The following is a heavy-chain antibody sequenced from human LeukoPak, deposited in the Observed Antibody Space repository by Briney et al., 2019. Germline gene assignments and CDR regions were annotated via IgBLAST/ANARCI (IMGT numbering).Heavy chain of an antibody. CDR1: GFTFSSYA. V-gene: IGHV3-30*04. CDR3: ARDRYLLSSGFDY. Sequence: PGGSLRLSCAASGFTFSSYAMHWVRQAPGKGLEWVAVISYDGSNKYYADSVKGRFTISRDNSKNTLYLQMNSLRAEDTAVYYCARDRYLLSSGFDYWGQGTLVTVSS. D-gene: IGHD3-10*01. CDR2: ISYDGSNK. J-gene: IGHJ4*02.